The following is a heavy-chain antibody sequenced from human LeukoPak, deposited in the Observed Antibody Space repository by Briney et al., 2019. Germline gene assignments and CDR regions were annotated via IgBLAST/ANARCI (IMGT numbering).Heavy chain of an antibody. CDR3: ARGPRGGNWNEALDS. CDR1: GSIFTTYW. CDR2: FYPGDSDT. Sequence: GASLQISCQASGSIFTTYWIGWVRQLPGKGPEWMGMFYPGDSDTRKSPSFQGQVTLSADKSITTAYLQWSSLQASDTAMYYCARGPRGGNWNEALDSWGQGTLVTVSS. J-gene: IGHJ4*02. D-gene: IGHD1-1*01. V-gene: IGHV5-51*01.